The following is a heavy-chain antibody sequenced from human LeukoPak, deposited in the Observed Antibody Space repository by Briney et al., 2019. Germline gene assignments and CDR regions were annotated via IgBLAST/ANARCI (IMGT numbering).Heavy chain of an antibody. J-gene: IGHJ4*02. V-gene: IGHV1-46*01. Sequence: ASVKVSCKASGYTFITYSMHWVRQAPGQGLQWMGIINPSGGTTRYAQKFQGRVTMTRDMSTSTVYVEMSSLRSEDTAMYYCAREGRGGSFWDYWGQGTLVTVSS. CDR3: AREGRGGSFWDY. CDR1: GYTFITYS. D-gene: IGHD6-13*01. CDR2: INPSGGTT.